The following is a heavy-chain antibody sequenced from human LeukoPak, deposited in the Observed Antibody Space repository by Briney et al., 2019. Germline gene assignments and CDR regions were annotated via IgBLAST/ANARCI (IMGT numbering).Heavy chain of an antibody. J-gene: IGHJ4*02. CDR3: VKGWIKAVGNLC. CDR2: ISTSGGST. D-gene: IGHD5-12*01. Sequence: LPGGSLRLSCSASGFIFSNYAMHWVRQSPGKGPEYVSAISTSGGSTYYADSVKGRFTISRDNSKNTLYLQMNSLTPEDTAVYYCVKGWIKAVGNLCWGQGTLVSVSS. CDR1: GFIFSNYA. V-gene: IGHV3-64D*06.